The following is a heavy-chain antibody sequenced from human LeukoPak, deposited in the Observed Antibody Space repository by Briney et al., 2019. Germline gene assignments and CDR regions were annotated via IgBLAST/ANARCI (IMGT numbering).Heavy chain of an antibody. V-gene: IGHV5-51*01. CDR1: GYRFTNYW. J-gene: IGHJ5*02. CDR2: IYPGDSDT. D-gene: IGHD3-10*01. Sequence: HGESLKISCKASGYRFTNYWIGWVRQMPGKGLEWMGIIYPGDSDTRYSPSFQGQVTNSADKPISTAYLQWSSLKASDTATYYCARQYYGSGSYYNNNWFDPWGQGTLVTVSS. CDR3: ARQYYGSGSYYNNNWFDP.